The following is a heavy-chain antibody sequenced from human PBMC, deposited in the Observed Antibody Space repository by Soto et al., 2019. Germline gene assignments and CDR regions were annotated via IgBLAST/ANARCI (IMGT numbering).Heavy chain of an antibody. D-gene: IGHD3-10*01. CDR3: VRGVSVNWFDP. J-gene: IGHJ5*02. Sequence: EVQLVESGGGLVQPGGSLRLSCVASGFTFSSYWMHWVHQAPGKGLVWVSRINSDGSTTTYADSVKGRFTISRDNAKNTLYVEMNSLRAEDSAVYYCVRGVSVNWFDPWGQGTLVTVSS. V-gene: IGHV3-74*01. CDR1: GFTFSSYW. CDR2: INSDGSTT.